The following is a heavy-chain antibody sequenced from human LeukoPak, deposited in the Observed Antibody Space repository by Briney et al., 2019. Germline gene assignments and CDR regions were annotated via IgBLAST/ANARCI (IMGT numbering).Heavy chain of an antibody. V-gene: IGHV5-51*01. CDR1: GYSFTSYW. Sequence: GESLMISCTGSGYSFTSYWIGWVRQMPGKGLEWMAIIFPPNSDTRYSPSFQGRVTISADKSINTAYLRWNSLQASDTAMYFCARHPDYWGHGTLVTVSS. J-gene: IGHJ4*01. CDR3: ARHPDY. CDR2: IFPPNSDT.